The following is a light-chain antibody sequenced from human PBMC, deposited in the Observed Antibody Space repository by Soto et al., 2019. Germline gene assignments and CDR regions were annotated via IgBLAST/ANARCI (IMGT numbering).Light chain of an antibody. V-gene: IGLV2-23*01. CDR3: CSLTNGATWV. Sequence: QPVLTQPASVSGSPGQSITISCTGTNSDVGSHNFVSWYQQYPGKAPKLLIYEASKRPSGLSNRFSGSKSGNTASLTISGFQAEDEADYYCCSLTNGATWVFGGGTKVTVL. J-gene: IGLJ3*02. CDR1: NSDVGSHNF. CDR2: EAS.